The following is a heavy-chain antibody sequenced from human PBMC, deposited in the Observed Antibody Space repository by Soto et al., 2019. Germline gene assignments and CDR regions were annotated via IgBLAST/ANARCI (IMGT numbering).Heavy chain of an antibody. CDR1: GFTFSSYS. D-gene: IGHD6-13*01. Sequence: EVQLVESGGGLVKPGGSLRLSCAASGFTFSSYSMNWVRQAPGKGLEWVSSISSSSSYIYYADSVKGRFTISRDNAKNSLDLQRNSLGAEDTAVYYCARGSIAAAGKVDYWGQGTLVTVSS. V-gene: IGHV3-21*01. J-gene: IGHJ4*02. CDR3: ARGSIAAAGKVDY. CDR2: ISSSSSYI.